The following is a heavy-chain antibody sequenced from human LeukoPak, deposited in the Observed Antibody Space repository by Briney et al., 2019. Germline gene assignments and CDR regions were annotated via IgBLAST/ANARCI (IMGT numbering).Heavy chain of an antibody. Sequence: GGSLRLSCAASGFTFSSYEMNWVRQAPGKGLEWVSYISSSGSTIYYADSVKGRFTICRDNAKNSLYLQMNSLRAEDTDVYYCARDLAVLLQLVRRYYYGMDVWGQGTTVTVSS. CDR2: ISSSGSTI. D-gene: IGHD6-13*01. CDR1: GFTFSSYE. CDR3: ARDLAVLLQLVRRYYYGMDV. J-gene: IGHJ6*02. V-gene: IGHV3-48*03.